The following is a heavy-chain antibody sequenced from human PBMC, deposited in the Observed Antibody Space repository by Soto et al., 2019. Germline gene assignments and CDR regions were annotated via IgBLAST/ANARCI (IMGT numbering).Heavy chain of an antibody. V-gene: IGHV4-59*01. Sequence: SETLSLTCTVSGGSISSCYWSWIRQPPGKGLEWIGYIYYSGSTNYNPSLKSRVTISVDTSKNQFSLKLSSVTAADTAVYYCARGNYYYYYGMDVWGQGTTVTVSS. CDR1: GGSISSCY. CDR2: IYYSGST. J-gene: IGHJ6*02. CDR3: ARGNYYYYYGMDV.